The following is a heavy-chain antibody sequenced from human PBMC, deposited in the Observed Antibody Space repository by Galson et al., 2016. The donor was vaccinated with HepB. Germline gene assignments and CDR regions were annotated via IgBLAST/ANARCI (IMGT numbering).Heavy chain of an antibody. CDR3: ARDKGVGVNYDILTGFPTCPFDV. CDR2: FYYRGGS. V-gene: IGHV4-39*07. J-gene: IGHJ4*02. CDR1: GGSFSSTKYY. D-gene: IGHD3-9*01. Sequence: LSLTCTVSGGSFSSTKYYWGWIRQPPGKGLEWIGSFYYRGGSNYNPSLKSRVTISLDKSKNTFSLKLNSVTAADTAVYYCARDKGVGVNYDILTGFPTCPFDVWGQGTLVTVSS.